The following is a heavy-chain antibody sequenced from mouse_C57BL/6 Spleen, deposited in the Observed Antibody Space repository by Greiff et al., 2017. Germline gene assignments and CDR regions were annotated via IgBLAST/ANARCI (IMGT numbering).Heavy chain of an antibody. CDR1: GYAFSSYW. V-gene: IGHV1-80*01. CDR2: IYPGDGDT. Sequence: VQLQQSGAELVKPGASVKISCKASGYAFSSYWMNWVKQRPGQGLEWIGQIYPGDGDTNYNGKFKGKATLTADKSSSTAYMQLSSLTSEDSAVYFCASLGGDASAWFAYWGQGTLVTVSA. J-gene: IGHJ3*01. D-gene: IGHD2-13*01. CDR3: ASLGGDASAWFAY.